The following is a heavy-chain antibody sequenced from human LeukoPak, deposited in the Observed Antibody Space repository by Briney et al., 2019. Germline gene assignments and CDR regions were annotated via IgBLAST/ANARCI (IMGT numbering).Heavy chain of an antibody. CDR2: IWYDGSNK. CDR3: ARGATIALDAFDI. Sequence: QAGGSLRLSCAASGFTFSSYGMHWVRQAPGKGLEWVAVIWYDGSNKYYADSVKGRFTISRDNAKNSLYLQMNSLRAEDTAVYYCARGATIALDAFDIWGQGTMVTVSS. CDR1: GFTFSSYG. V-gene: IGHV3-33*03. D-gene: IGHD5-12*01. J-gene: IGHJ3*02.